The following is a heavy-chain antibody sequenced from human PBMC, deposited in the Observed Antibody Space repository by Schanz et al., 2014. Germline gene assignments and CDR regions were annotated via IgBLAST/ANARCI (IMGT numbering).Heavy chain of an antibody. CDR2: IIPIHGIV. J-gene: IGHJ4*02. V-gene: IGHV1-69*02. CDR1: GGTFSTYP. CDR3: ATGPSGSLDY. D-gene: IGHD3-10*01. Sequence: QVQLVQSGAEVKKPGSSMKVSCKASGGTFSTYPINWLRQAPGQGLEWMGRIIPIHGIVNYAQRFQDRVRITADKSTSTAYMELSSLRSDDTAVYYCATGPSGSLDYWGQGTLVAVSS.